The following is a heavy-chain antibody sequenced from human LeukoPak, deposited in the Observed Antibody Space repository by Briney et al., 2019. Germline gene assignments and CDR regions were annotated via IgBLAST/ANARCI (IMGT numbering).Heavy chain of an antibody. CDR1: GYTFTAYY. CDR2: INPNSGGT. Sequence: ASVSLSCAASGYTFTAYYMHWVRQAPGQGLEWMGWINPNSGGTNYTQKFQGRVTMTRDTAISTAYMELSRLRSDDTAVYYCARGVDTYYYDSSGYFPFFDYWGQGTLVTVSS. D-gene: IGHD3-22*01. CDR3: ARGVDTYYYDSSGYFPFFDY. V-gene: IGHV1-2*02. J-gene: IGHJ4*02.